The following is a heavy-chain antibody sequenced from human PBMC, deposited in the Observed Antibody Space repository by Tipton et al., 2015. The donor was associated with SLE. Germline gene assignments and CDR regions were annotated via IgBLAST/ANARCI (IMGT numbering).Heavy chain of an antibody. J-gene: IGHJ4*02. Sequence: TLSLTCAVYGGSFSGYYWSWIRQPPGKGLEWIGEINHSGSTNYNPSLKSRVTISVDTSKNQFSLKLSSGTAADTAGYYCARLKGIGGAGTNWGQGTLVTVSS. D-gene: IGHD6-19*01. CDR2: INHSGST. CDR1: GGSFSGYY. CDR3: ARLKGIGGAGTN. V-gene: IGHV4-34*01.